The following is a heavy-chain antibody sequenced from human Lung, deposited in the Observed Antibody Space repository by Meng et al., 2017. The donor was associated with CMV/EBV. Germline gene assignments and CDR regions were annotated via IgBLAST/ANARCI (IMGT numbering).Heavy chain of an antibody. V-gene: IGHV3-30*04. D-gene: IGHD5-18*01. CDR2: ISYDGSNK. Sequence: GGSLRLXXAASGFTFSSCAMHWVRQAPGKGLEWVAVISYDGSNKYYADSVKGRFTISRDNSKNTLYLQMNSLRAEDTAVYYCARWGVDTAMADYYYGMEVWGQGTTVTVSS. J-gene: IGHJ6*02. CDR1: GFTFSSCA. CDR3: ARWGVDTAMADYYYGMEV.